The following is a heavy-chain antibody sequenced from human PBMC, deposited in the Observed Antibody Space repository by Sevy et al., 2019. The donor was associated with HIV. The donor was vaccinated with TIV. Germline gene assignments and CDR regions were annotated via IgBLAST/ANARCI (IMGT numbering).Heavy chain of an antibody. CDR2: INHSGST. J-gene: IGHJ4*02. D-gene: IGHD6-13*01. CDR3: ARGRRAAAGKNYFDY. V-gene: IGHV4-34*01. CDR1: GGSFSGYY. Sequence: SETLSLTCAVYGGSFSGYYWSWIRQPPGKGLEWIGEINHSGSTNYNPSLKRRVTISVDTSKNQFSLKLSSVTAADTAVYYCARGRRAAAGKNYFDYWGQGTLVTVSS.